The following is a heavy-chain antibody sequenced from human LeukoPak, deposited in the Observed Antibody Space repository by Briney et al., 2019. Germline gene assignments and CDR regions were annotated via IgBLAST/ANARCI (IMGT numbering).Heavy chain of an antibody. CDR2: ISYDGSNK. J-gene: IGHJ4*02. CDR1: GFTFSSYA. Sequence: GASLRLSCAASGFTFSSYAMHWVRQAPGKGLEWVAVISYDGSNKYYADSVKGRFTISRDNSKNTLYLQMNSLRAEDTAVYYCAREDYYDSSGYLDFDYWGQGTLVTVSS. CDR3: AREDYYDSSGYLDFDY. V-gene: IGHV3-30-3*01. D-gene: IGHD3-22*01.